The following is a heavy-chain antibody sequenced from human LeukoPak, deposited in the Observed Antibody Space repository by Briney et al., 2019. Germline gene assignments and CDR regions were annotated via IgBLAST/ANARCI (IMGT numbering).Heavy chain of an antibody. V-gene: IGHV1-2*02. Sequence: NSGGTNYAQKFQGRVTMTRDTSISTAYMELSRLRSDDTAVYYCARDLRSGYYYDSSGYYDYWGQGTLVTVSS. J-gene: IGHJ4*02. D-gene: IGHD3-22*01. CDR3: ARDLRSGYYYDSSGYYDY. CDR2: NSGGT.